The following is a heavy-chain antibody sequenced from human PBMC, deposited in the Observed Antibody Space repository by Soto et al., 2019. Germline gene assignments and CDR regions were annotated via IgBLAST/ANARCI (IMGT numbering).Heavy chain of an antibody. Sequence: NPSETLSLTCAVYGGSFSGYYWSWIRQPPGKGLEWIGEINHSGSTNYNPSLKSRVTISVDTSKNQFSLKLSSVTAADTAVYYCARGSKYGAYFDYWGQGTLVTVSS. CDR3: ARGSKYGAYFDY. CDR2: INHSGST. CDR1: GGSFSGYY. V-gene: IGHV4-34*01. D-gene: IGHD4-4*01. J-gene: IGHJ4*02.